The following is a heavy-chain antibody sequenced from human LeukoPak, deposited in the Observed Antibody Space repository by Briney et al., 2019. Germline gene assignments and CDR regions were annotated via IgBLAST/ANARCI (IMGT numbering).Heavy chain of an antibody. Sequence: SETLSLTCTVSGGSISSYYWSWIRQPPGKGLEWIGYIYYSGSTNYNPSLKSRVTISVDTSKNQFSLKLSSVTAADTAVYYCASRLSRDGYNYQDAFDIWGQGTMVTVSS. J-gene: IGHJ3*02. CDR2: IYYSGST. D-gene: IGHD5-24*01. CDR3: ASRLSRDGYNYQDAFDI. CDR1: GGSISSYY. V-gene: IGHV4-59*01.